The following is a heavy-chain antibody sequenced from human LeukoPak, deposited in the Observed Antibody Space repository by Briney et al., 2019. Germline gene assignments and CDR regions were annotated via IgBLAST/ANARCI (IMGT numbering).Heavy chain of an antibody. CDR2: ISDNGGGT. J-gene: IGHJ4*02. Sequence: PGGSLRLSCAASGFTFSSSAMSWVRQVPGKGLEWVSGISDNGGGTYYADSVKGRFTISRDNSKNTLYLQMNCLRAEDTAVYYCAKGDYYASGSSFDYWGQGTLVTVSS. V-gene: IGHV3-23*01. CDR3: AKGDYYASGSSFDY. CDR1: GFTFSSSA. D-gene: IGHD3-10*01.